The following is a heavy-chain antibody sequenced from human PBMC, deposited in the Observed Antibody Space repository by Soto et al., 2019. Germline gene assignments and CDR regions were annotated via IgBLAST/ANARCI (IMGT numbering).Heavy chain of an antibody. CDR1: GYSFTSLD. Sequence: QVQLVQSGAEVRVPVASVKVSCKASGYSFTSLDINWVRQPAGQGLAWMGWMQPSTGRTGYAQKFQGRVTMTRDTSINTAYMELTTLTTDDTAFYYCARGVSAGVDYWGQGTLVTVSS. D-gene: IGHD1-26*01. CDR2: MQPSTGRT. CDR3: ARGVSAGVDY. J-gene: IGHJ4*02. V-gene: IGHV1-8*01.